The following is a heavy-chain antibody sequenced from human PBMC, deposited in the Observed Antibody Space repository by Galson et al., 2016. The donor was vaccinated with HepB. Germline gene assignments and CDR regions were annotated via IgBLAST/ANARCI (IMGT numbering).Heavy chain of an antibody. CDR2: IKSKIDGETT. CDR1: GITFSNAW. V-gene: IGHV3-15*01. CDR3: AREGYCTNDVCYTDGDTFDF. D-gene: IGHD2-8*01. Sequence: SLRLSCAASGITFSNAWMNWVRQTPGKGLEWVGRIKSKIDGETTDYTAPVKGRFTISRDNAKNSLYLQMNSLRAEDTAVYYCAREGYCTNDVCYTDGDTFDFWGQGTMVTVSS. J-gene: IGHJ3*01.